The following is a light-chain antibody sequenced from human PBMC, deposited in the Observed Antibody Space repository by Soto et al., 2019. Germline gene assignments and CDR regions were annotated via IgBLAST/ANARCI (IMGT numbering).Light chain of an antibody. J-gene: IGLJ1*01. V-gene: IGLV2-11*01. CDR3: GSYAGGNTFV. CDR1: SSDVGGYNY. CDR2: EVT. Sequence: QSALTQPRSVSGSPGQSVTISCTGTSSDVGGYNYVSWYQQHPGKAPKLMIYEVTKRPSGVPDRFSGSRSGTTASLTVSGLQAEDEADYYCGSYAGGNTFVFGTGTKLTVL.